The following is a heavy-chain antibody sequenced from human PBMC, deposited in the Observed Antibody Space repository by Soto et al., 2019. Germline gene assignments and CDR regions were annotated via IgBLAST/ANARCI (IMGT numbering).Heavy chain of an antibody. V-gene: IGHV1-18*01. CDR2: MSANNGNT. CDR3: ARDWAAAGPFDS. J-gene: IGHJ4*02. D-gene: IGHD6-13*01. CDR1: GYTFTSYG. Sequence: QVQLVQSGAEVKKPGASVKVSCKASGYTFTSYGISWVRQAPGQGLEWMGWMSANNGNTNYAQKLQGRVTMTTDTPTSTANMERRSLRSDDTAVYYGARDWAAAGPFDSWGQGTLVTVSS.